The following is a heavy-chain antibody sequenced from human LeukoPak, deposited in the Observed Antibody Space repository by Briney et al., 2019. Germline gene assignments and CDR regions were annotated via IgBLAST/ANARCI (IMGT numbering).Heavy chain of an antibody. Sequence: ASVKDSCKASGYTFTSYGISWVREAPGQGLEWMGWISAYNGNTNYAQKLQGRVTMTTDTSTSTAYMELRSLRSDDTAVYYCARDREYGDPPFYYMDVWGKGTTVTVSS. CDR2: ISAYNGNT. D-gene: IGHD4-17*01. V-gene: IGHV1-18*01. CDR1: GYTFTSYG. J-gene: IGHJ6*03. CDR3: ARDREYGDPPFYYMDV.